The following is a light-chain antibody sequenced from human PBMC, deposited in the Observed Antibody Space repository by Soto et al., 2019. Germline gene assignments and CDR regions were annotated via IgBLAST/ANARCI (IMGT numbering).Light chain of an antibody. Sequence: EIVLTQSPGTLSLSPGERATLSCRASQSVSNTYLAWYQQRPGQAPRLFIYGASTRATAIPPRFSGSGSGTEFTLTISSLQSEDFAVYYCQQYDNWPITFGQGTRLEIK. J-gene: IGKJ5*01. CDR2: GAS. V-gene: IGKV3-15*01. CDR1: QSVSNTY. CDR3: QQYDNWPIT.